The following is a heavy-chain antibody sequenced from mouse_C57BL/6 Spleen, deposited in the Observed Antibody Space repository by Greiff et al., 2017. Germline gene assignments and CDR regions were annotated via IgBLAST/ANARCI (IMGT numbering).Heavy chain of an antibody. CDR1: GYTFTDYE. D-gene: IGHD2-5*01. Sequence: VQLQQSGAELVRPGASVTLSCKASGYTFTDYEMHWVKQTPVHGLEWIGAIDPDTGGTAYNKKFKGKAILTADKSSSTAYLELRSLTSEDSAVYYCTREGYSNSEDAMDYWGQGTSVTVSS. CDR3: TREGYSNSEDAMDY. V-gene: IGHV1-15*01. CDR2: IDPDTGGT. J-gene: IGHJ4*01.